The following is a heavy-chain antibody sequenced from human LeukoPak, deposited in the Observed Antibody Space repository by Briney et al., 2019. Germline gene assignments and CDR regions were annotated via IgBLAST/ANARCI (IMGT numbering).Heavy chain of an antibody. Sequence: GGSLRLSCAASGFTFSSYGMHWVRQAPGKGLEWVAFIRYDGSNKYYADSVKGRFTISRDNSKNALYLQMNSLGAEDTAVYYCAKERDTAMVTIDYWGQGTLVTVSS. V-gene: IGHV3-30*02. CDR1: GFTFSSYG. D-gene: IGHD5-18*01. CDR2: IRYDGSNK. CDR3: AKERDTAMVTIDY. J-gene: IGHJ4*02.